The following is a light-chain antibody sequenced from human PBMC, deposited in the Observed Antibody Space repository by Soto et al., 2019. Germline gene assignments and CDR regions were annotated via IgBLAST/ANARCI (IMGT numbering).Light chain of an antibody. J-gene: IGLJ2*01. V-gene: IGLV2-23*01. CDR1: GSDVGNYNL. CDR3: SSYAGPFVI. CDR2: EGT. Sequence: SALTQPASVAGSPGQSITISCTGTGSDVGNYNLLSWYQQYPGKAPKLIISEGTKRPSGVSNRFSGSGSGNTASLTISGLQAEDEADYSCSSYAGPFVIFGGGTKLTVL.